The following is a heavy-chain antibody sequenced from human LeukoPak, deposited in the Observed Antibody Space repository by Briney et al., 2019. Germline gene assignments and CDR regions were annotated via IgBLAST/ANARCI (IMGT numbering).Heavy chain of an antibody. J-gene: IGHJ4*02. Sequence: GGSLRLSCAASGFTFSSNAMSWVRQAPEKGLEWVSTVSGSGGSTYYADSVKGRFTISRDNSKNTLYLQMNSLRAEDTAVYYCARGKGHDTSSTDYWGQGTLVTVSS. CDR2: VSGSGGST. CDR3: ARGKGHDTSSTDY. D-gene: IGHD3-10*01. V-gene: IGHV3-23*01. CDR1: GFTFSSNA.